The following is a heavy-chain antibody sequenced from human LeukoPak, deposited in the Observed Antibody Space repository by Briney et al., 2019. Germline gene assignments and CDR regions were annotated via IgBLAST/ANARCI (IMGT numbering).Heavy chain of an antibody. D-gene: IGHD6-19*01. Sequence: SETLSLTCTVSGGSISDYYWSWTRQPPGKGLEWFGYIYYSGSTNYNPSLKSRVTISVDTSKNQFSLKLSSVTAADTAVYYCARHRAYSSGWFDYWGQGTLVTVSS. CDR1: GGSISDYY. V-gene: IGHV4-59*08. J-gene: IGHJ4*02. CDR3: ARHRAYSSGWFDY. CDR2: IYYSGST.